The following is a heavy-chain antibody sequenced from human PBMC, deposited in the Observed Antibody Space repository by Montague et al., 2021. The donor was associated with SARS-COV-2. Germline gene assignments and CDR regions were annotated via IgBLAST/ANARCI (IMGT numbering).Heavy chain of an antibody. Sequence: TLSLTCTVSGGSISSGKYYWSWIRQPAGKGLEWIGRMYTSGSTNYNPSLKSRVTISVDTSKNQFSLKLRSVTAADTAVYYCARDSPVVITISCWNYYGIDVWGQGTTVTVSS. CDR2: MYTSGST. CDR1: GGSISSGKYY. D-gene: IGHD3-22*01. CDR3: ARDSPVVITISCWNYYGIDV. V-gene: IGHV4-61*02. J-gene: IGHJ6*02.